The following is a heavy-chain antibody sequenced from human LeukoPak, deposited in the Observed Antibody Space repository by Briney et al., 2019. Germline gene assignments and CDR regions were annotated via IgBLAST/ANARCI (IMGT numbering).Heavy chain of an antibody. D-gene: IGHD2-15*01. J-gene: IGHJ4*02. CDR1: GFTFSSYA. V-gene: IGHV3-23*01. Sequence: GGSLRLSCAASGFTFSSYAMTWVRQARGKGLEWVSSITGGGDTTYYADSVRGRFTISRDNSKNTLSLQTNSLRAEDTAVYYCAKQRSEVVVAATNYWGQGTLVTVSS. CDR2: ITGGGDTT. CDR3: AKQRSEVVVAATNY.